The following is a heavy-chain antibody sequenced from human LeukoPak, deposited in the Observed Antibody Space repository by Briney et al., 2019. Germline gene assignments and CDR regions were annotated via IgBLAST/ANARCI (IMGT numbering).Heavy chain of an antibody. J-gene: IGHJ4*02. Sequence: ASVKVSCKASGYTFTGYYMHWVRQAPGQGLEWMGWINPNSGGTNYAQKFQGRVTMTRDTSISTAYMELSRLRSDDTAVHYCARFRGPYMVREVPHDYWGQGTLVTVSS. CDR2: INPNSGGT. CDR3: ARFRGPYMVREVPHDY. V-gene: IGHV1-2*02. CDR1: GYTFTGYY. D-gene: IGHD3-10*01.